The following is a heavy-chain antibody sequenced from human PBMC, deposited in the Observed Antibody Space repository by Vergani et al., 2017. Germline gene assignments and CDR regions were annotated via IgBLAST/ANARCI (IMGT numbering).Heavy chain of an antibody. D-gene: IGHD3-3*01. CDR3: AKHYAFWSGYP. J-gene: IGHJ5*02. CDR1: GFTFSSYA. V-gene: IGHV3-23*01. CDR2: ISGSGGST. Sequence: EVQLLESGGGLVQPGGSLRLSCAASGFTFSSYAMSWVRQAPGKGLEWVSAISGSGGSTYYADSVKGRCTIARDNSKHTLYLQMNSLRAEDTAVYYCAKHYAFWSGYPWGQGTLVTVSS.